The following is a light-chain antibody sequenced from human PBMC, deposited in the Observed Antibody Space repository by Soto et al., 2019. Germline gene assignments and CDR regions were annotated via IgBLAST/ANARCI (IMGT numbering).Light chain of an antibody. CDR2: GVT. Sequence: QSALTQPASVSGSLGQSITLSCTGSGGDIGAYNYVSWYQQHPGKAPKLIIYGVTHRPSGVSSRFSASKSAYTASLTISALKAEDEADYYCQAYDGRLSGVLFGGGTKLTVL. J-gene: IGLJ2*01. V-gene: IGLV2-14*01. CDR3: QAYDGRLSGVL. CDR1: GGDIGAYNY.